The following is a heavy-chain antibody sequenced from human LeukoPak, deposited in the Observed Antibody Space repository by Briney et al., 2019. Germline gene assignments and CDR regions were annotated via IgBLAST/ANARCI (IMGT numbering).Heavy chain of an antibody. CDR2: INHSGST. D-gene: IGHD6-6*01. V-gene: IGHV4-34*01. CDR1: GGSFSGYY. J-gene: IGHJ4*02. CDR3: ARGHSHRYSSSLARLDY. Sequence: SGTLSLTCAVYGGSFSGYYWSWIRQSPGKGLEWIGEINHSGSTNYNPSLKSRVTISVDTSKNQFSLKLSSVTAADTAVYYCARGHSHRYSSSLARLDYWGQGTLVTVSS.